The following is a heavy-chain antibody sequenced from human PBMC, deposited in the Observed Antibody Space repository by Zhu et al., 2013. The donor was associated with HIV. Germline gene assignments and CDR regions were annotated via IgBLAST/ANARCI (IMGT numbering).Heavy chain of an antibody. Sequence: QVQLVQSEAEVKKPGSSVKVSCNTSGYTFNAYFIHWVRQARGQGLEWVGWINPYNGNTKYSQKFQGRVTLTRDTSTSTAYMELSSLHSDDTAMYYCASHTGVVSVVRGAGMDVWGTGTTVIVSS. D-gene: IGHD3-10*01. CDR2: INPYNGNT. CDR3: ASHTGVVSVVRGAGMDV. CDR1: GYTFNAYF. J-gene: IGHJ6*04. V-gene: IGHV1-2*02.